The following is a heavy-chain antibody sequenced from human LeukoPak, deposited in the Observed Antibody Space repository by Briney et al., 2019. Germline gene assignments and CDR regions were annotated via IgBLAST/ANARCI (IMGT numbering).Heavy chain of an antibody. CDR1: GFTFSNFW. J-gene: IGHJ3*02. CDR2: INQDGNGK. Sequence: GGSLRLSCAVSGFTFSNFWMNWVRQAPGEGLEWVANINQDGNGKDYVDSVKGRFTISRDNAKNSLYLQMNSLRAEDTAVYYCVKGNGRRAFDIWGQGTMVTVSS. V-gene: IGHV3-7*01. CDR3: VKGNGRRAFDI. D-gene: IGHD1-14*01.